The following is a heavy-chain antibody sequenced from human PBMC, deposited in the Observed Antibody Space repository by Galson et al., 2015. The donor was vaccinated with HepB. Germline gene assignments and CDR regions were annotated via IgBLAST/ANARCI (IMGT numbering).Heavy chain of an antibody. D-gene: IGHD6-19*01. Sequence: QSGAEVKKPGESLRISCKGSGYSFTTYWISWVRQMPGKGLEWMGRIDPSDSYTNYSPSFQGHVTISADKSISTAYLQWSSLKASDTAMYYCARLGSQLEYSSGWYDYWGQGTLVTVSS. CDR3: ARLGSQLEYSSGWYDY. V-gene: IGHV5-10-1*01. CDR1: GYSFTTYW. CDR2: IDPSDSYT. J-gene: IGHJ4*02.